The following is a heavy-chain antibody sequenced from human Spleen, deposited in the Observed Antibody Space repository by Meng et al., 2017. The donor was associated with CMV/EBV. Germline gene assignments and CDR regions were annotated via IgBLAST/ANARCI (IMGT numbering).Heavy chain of an antibody. J-gene: IGHJ4*02. CDR3: ARDLTYGTGDYLDY. Sequence: SGSSFTTTYIPGVRQAPGQGLEWMGMINPSTTTTTYAQRLQGRVAMTRDTSTSTVYMNLSSLRSDDTAVYYCARDLTYGTGDYLDYWGQGTLVTVSS. V-gene: IGHV1-46*04. D-gene: IGHD3-16*01. CDR1: GSSFTTTY. CDR2: INPSTTTT.